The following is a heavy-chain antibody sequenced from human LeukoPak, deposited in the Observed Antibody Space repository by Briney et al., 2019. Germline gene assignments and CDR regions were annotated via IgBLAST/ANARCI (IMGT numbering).Heavy chain of an antibody. CDR3: ARQDGSSGYYRYYYYYMDV. CDR2: IYYSGST. CDR1: GGSISSSSYY. D-gene: IGHD3-22*01. V-gene: IGHV4-39*01. Sequence: SETLSLTCTVSGGSISSSSYYWGWIRQPPGKGLEWIGSIYYSGSTYYNPSLKSRVTISVDTSKNQFSLKLSSVTAADTAVYYCARQDGSSGYYRYYYYYMDVWGKGTTVTVSS. J-gene: IGHJ6*03.